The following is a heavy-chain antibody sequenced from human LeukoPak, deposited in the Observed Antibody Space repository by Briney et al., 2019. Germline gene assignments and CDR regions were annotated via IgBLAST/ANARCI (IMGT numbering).Heavy chain of an antibody. V-gene: IGHV3-48*03. D-gene: IGHD3-3*01. CDR1: GFTFSIYE. CDR2: ISSSGSTI. Sequence: PGGSLRLSCAASGFTFSIYERNRVRQAPGKGLEWVSYISSSGSTIYYADSVKGRFTISRDNSKNTLYLQMNSLRAEDTAVYYCAKDRSITIFGVVIVSLDYWGQGTLVTVSS. J-gene: IGHJ4*02. CDR3: AKDRSITIFGVVIVSLDY.